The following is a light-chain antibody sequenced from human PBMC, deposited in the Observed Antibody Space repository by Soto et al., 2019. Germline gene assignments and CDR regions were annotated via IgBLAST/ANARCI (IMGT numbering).Light chain of an antibody. V-gene: IGKV3D-15*01. J-gene: IGKJ4*01. CDR1: QSISRT. CDR3: QQYNNWPLT. CDR2: DAS. Sequence: EILLTQSPDTLSVSPGGRATLSCTASQSISRTLAWYQQKSGQPPRLLIYDASTRATGFPARFSGSGSGTEFTLTISSMQSEDFAVYYCQQYNNWPLTFGGGTKVDIK.